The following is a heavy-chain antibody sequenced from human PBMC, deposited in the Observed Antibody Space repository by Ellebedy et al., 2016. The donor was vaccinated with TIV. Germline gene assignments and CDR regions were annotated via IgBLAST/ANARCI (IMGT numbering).Heavy chain of an antibody. CDR2: ISSSSTTI. D-gene: IGHD5-24*01. CDR1: GFTFSTYS. J-gene: IGHJ4*02. CDR3: AKGGLDGYSHFDY. V-gene: IGHV3-48*04. Sequence: GGSLRLXXAASGFTFSTYSMNWVRQAPGKGLEWVSYISSSSTTIYYADSVKGRFTISRDNSKNSLYLQMNSLKTEDTALYYCAKGGLDGYSHFDYWGQGTLVTVSS.